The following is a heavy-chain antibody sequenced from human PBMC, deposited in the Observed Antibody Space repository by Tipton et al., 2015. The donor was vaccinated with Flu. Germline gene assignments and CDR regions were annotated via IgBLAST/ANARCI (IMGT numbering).Heavy chain of an antibody. CDR1: GYSFTDYW. CDR3: ARSFKPSEYCYYGMDV. CDR2: IFPGDSES. D-gene: IGHD6-6*01. Sequence: VQLVQSGAEVKKPGESLKISCKGFGYSFTDYWIGWVRQMPGKGLELMGIIFPGDSESRYSPSAQDQVTISADRSISTAYLQWSSLKASDTAMYYCARSFKPSEYCYYGMDVWGQGTTVTVSS. J-gene: IGHJ6*02. V-gene: IGHV5-51*01.